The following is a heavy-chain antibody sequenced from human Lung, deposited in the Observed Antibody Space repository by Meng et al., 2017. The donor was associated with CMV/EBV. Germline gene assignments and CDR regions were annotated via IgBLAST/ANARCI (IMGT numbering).Heavy chain of an antibody. CDR3: ARDFKTRRGIFGTVSGGYYGMDA. J-gene: IGHJ6*02. D-gene: IGHD3-3*01. CDR1: GGTFDNYA. CDR2: INPILSMA. V-gene: IGHV1-69*10. Sequence: SVKVSCKAPGGTFDNYAISWVRQDPGQGLEWMGGINPILSMATYPQRFQGRVTITADKSTTTAYMELSSLRSEDTALYYCARDFKTRRGIFGTVSGGYYGMDAWGQGTTVTVSS.